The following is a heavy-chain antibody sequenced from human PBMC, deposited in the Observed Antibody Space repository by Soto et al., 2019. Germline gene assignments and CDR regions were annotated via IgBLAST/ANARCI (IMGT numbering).Heavy chain of an antibody. V-gene: IGHV3-33*01. CDR3: ARAGEGFDC. Sequence: QVQLVESGGGVVQPGRSLRLSCAASGFTFSSYGMHWVRQAPGKGLEWVAVIWYDGSNKYYADSVKGRFTISRDNSKNTLYLQMNSLRAEGTAVYYCARAGEGFDCWGQGTLVTVSS. CDR2: IWYDGSNK. J-gene: IGHJ4*02. CDR1: GFTFSSYG. D-gene: IGHD3-10*01.